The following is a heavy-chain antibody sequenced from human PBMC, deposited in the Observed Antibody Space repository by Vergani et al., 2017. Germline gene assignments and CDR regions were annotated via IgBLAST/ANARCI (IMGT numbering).Heavy chain of an antibody. V-gene: IGHV3-66*02. J-gene: IGHJ4*02. CDR3: ARERAGYSRGWYFDY. CDR2: IYSGGST. Sequence: EVQLVESGGGLVQPGGSLRLSCAASGFTVSSNYMSWVRQAPGKGLEWVSVIYSGGSTYYADSVKGRITFSRDDSKDTLYLQMNSLRAEDTAVYYCARERAGYSRGWYFDYWGQGTLVTGSS. CDR1: GFTVSSNY. D-gene: IGHD6-19*01.